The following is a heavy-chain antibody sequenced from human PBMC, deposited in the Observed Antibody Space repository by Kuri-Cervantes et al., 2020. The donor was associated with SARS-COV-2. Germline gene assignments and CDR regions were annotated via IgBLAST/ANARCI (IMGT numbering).Heavy chain of an antibody. J-gene: IGHJ4*02. Sequence: GGSLRLSCEASGFSIFSYSMNWVRQSPGKGLEWVASISRTSKYINYAESVKGRFTISRDNARDSLFLHMKSLRSEDTAMYYCAKDRVGVQDFWGQGTLVTVSS. V-gene: IGHV3-21*01. D-gene: IGHD2-21*01. CDR2: ISRTSKYI. CDR1: GFSIFSYS. CDR3: AKDRVGVQDF.